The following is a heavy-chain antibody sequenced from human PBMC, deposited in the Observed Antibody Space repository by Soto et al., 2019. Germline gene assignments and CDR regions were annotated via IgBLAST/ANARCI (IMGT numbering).Heavy chain of an antibody. V-gene: IGHV3-15*07. D-gene: IGHD1-26*01. CDR2: IKSKTDGGTT. Sequence: GGSLRLSCAASGFTFSNAWMNWVRQAPGKGLEWVGRIKSKTDGGTTDYAAPVKGRFTISRDDSKNTLYLQMNSLKTEDTAVYYCTTIVGATSGQVDYWGQGTLVTVSS. CDR3: TTIVGATSGQVDY. J-gene: IGHJ4*02. CDR1: GFTFSNAW.